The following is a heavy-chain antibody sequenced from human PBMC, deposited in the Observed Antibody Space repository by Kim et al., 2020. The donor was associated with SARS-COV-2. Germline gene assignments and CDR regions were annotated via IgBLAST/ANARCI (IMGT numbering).Heavy chain of an antibody. J-gene: IGHJ4*02. V-gene: IGHV3-21*01. CDR3: ARGVGYGHWDFDY. D-gene: IGHD5-18*01. Sequence: YADSVKGRLTISRDNAKNSLYLQMNSLRAEDTAVYYCARGVGYGHWDFDYWGQGTLVTVSS.